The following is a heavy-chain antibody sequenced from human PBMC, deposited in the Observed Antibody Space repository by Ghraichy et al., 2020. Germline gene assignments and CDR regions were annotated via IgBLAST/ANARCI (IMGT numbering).Heavy chain of an antibody. V-gene: IGHV2-70*01. CDR3: ARGLTTVTTVGLWYFDP. CDR2: IDCDDDK. J-gene: IGHJ2*01. Sequence: SGPTLVKPTQTLTLTCTFSGFSLSTSGMCVSWIRQPPGKALEWLALIDCDDDKYYSTSLKTRLTISKDTSKNQVILTMTNMDPVDTATYYCARGLTTVTTVGLWYFDPWGRGTLVTVSS. D-gene: IGHD4-17*01. CDR1: GFSLSTSGMC.